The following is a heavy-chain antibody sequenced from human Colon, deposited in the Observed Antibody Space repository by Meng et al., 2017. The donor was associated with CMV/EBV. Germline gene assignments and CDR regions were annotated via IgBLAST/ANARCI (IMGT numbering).Heavy chain of an antibody. J-gene: IGHJ3*02. V-gene: IGHV1-2*02. CDR2: MNPTSGGT. CDR1: YTFTGHY. D-gene: IGHD1-26*01. CDR3: ATGRGRTIVGPAEAFDI. Sequence: YTFTGHYMHWVRQAPGQGLEWMGWMNPTSGGTHYAQKFQGRVTMTGDTSISTAYMELSRLRSDDTAVYYCATGRGRTIVGPAEAFDIWGQGTMVTVSS.